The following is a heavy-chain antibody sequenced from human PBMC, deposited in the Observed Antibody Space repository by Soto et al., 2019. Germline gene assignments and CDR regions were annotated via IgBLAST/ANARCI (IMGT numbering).Heavy chain of an antibody. V-gene: IGHV3-49*04. Sequence: RGGSLRLSCTGSGFPFDNYGVNWVRQAPGKGLEWVGFIRSRAYGGTPQYAASVKGRFTISRDDSRSIAYLQMDTLKAEDTAFYYCTTDRGVAGQHYEAHWGPGTLVTVSS. CDR1: GFPFDNYG. CDR3: TTDRGVAGQHYEAH. J-gene: IGHJ1*01. CDR2: IRSRAYGGTP. D-gene: IGHD6-19*01.